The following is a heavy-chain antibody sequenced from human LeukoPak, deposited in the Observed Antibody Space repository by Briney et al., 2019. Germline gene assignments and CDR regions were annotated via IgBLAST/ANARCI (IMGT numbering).Heavy chain of an antibody. D-gene: IGHD6-19*01. V-gene: IGHV3-23*01. J-gene: IGHJ5*02. Sequence: GGSLRLSCAASGFTFSSYAMSWVRQAPGKGLEWVSAISGSGGSTYYADSVKGRFTISRDNSKNTLYLQMNSLRAEDTAVYYCARDLRAVAGPSYNWFDPWGQGTLVTVSS. CDR1: GFTFSSYA. CDR2: ISGSGGST. CDR3: ARDLRAVAGPSYNWFDP.